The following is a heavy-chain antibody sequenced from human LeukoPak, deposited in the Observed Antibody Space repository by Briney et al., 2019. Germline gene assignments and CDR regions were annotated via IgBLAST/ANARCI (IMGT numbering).Heavy chain of an antibody. Sequence: PSETLSLTCAVSGYSIGSGYHWGWIRQPPGKVLEWIGSIYHSGSTYYNPSLKSRVTVSLDTSKNPFSLSLTSVTAADTAVYYCARAPTSSNYHWFDPWGQGTLVTVSS. CDR3: ARAPTSSNYHWFDP. J-gene: IGHJ5*02. CDR2: IYHSGST. CDR1: GYSIGSGYH. D-gene: IGHD4-11*01. V-gene: IGHV4-38-2*01.